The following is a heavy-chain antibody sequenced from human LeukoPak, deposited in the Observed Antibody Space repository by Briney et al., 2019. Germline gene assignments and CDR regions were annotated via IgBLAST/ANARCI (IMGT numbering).Heavy chain of an antibody. J-gene: IGHJ5*02. Sequence: SETLSLTCTVSGGSISSYYWSWIRQPPGKGLEWIGHVYGSGSTNYNPSLKSRVTLSVDTSKNQFSLKLSSVTAADTAVYYCAREGTSGTHLNWFDPWGQGTLVTVSS. CDR2: VYGSGST. V-gene: IGHV4-59*01. CDR3: AREGTSGTHLNWFDP. D-gene: IGHD1-1*01. CDR1: GGSISSYY.